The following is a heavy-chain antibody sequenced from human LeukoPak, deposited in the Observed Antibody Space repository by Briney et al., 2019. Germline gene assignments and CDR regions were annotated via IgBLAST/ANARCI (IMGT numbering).Heavy chain of an antibody. D-gene: IGHD3-3*01. V-gene: IGHV3-21*01. CDR3: AKGRGGYYPVPYYYGMDV. J-gene: IGHJ6*02. CDR2: ISSSSSYI. CDR1: GFTFSSYS. Sequence: GGSLRLSCAASGFTFSSYSMNWVRQAPGKGLEWVSSISSSSSYIYYADSVKGRFTISRDNAKNSLYLQMNSLRAEDTAVYYCAKGRGGYYPVPYYYGMDVWGQGTTVTVSS.